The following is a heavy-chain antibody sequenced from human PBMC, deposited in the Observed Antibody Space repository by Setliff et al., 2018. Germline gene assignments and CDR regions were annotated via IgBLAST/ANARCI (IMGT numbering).Heavy chain of an antibody. J-gene: IGHJ3*02. V-gene: IGHV3-21*01. CDR1: GGSMRSISYY. Sequence: ETLSLTCTVSGGSMRSISYYWGWVRQAPGKGLEWVSSISPDSIYIYYADSVKGRLTISRDNAWDSLYLQMNSLGAEDTAVYYCAGSPANGGHDAFDIWGRGTMVTVSS. D-gene: IGHD6-25*01. CDR3: AGSPANGGHDAFDI. CDR2: ISPDSIYI.